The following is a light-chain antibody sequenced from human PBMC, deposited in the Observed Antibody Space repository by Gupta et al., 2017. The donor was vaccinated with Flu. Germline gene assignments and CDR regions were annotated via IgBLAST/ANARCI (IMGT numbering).Light chain of an antibody. Sequence: QSVLTQPPSASGPPGQRVTISCSGGSSTIVNTPVNWYQHLPGTAPKLLVYVKNERPSGGAGRFSASKSGNAATLASSGLQSEEAADYYCAAWDESMNAWVFGGGTKLTVL. CDR1: SSTIVNTP. V-gene: IGLV1-44*01. CDR3: AAWDESMNAWV. CDR2: VKN. J-gene: IGLJ3*02.